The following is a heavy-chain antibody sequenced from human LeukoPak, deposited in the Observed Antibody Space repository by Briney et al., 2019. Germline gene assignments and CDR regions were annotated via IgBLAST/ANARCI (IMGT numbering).Heavy chain of an antibody. V-gene: IGHV3-48*01. D-gene: IGHD5-18*01. CDR3: ARDPTIQLWPYYWFDS. CDR1: GFTFSSYS. J-gene: IGHJ5*01. CDR2: ISSSSSTI. Sequence: PGGSLRLSCAASGFTFSSYSMNWVRQAPGKGLEWVSYISSSSSTIYYADSVKGRFTISRDNAKNSLYLQMNSLRAEDTAVYYCARDPTIQLWPYYWFDSWGQGTLVTVSS.